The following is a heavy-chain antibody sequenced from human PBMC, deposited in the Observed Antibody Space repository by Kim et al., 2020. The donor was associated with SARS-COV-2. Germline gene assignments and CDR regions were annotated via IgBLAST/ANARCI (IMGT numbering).Heavy chain of an antibody. V-gene: IGHV1-3*01. CDR1: GYIFSNYG. CDR3: ARGPYVVSTPYGMDV. Sequence: ASVKVSCKASGYIFSNYGLHWVHQAPGQSLEWMGWIKVGNGNTKYSQKFQDRVTITRDTSANMAFLVLTSLTSEDTAVYYCARGPYVVSTPYGMDVWGQG. J-gene: IGHJ6*02. D-gene: IGHD2-15*01. CDR2: IKVGNGNT.